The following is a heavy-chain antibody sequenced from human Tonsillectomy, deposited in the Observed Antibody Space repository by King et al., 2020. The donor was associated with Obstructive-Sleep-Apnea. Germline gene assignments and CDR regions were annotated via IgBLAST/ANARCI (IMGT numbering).Heavy chain of an antibody. CDR1: GYTFTSYD. CDR2: MNPNSGNT. V-gene: IGHV1-8*01. Sequence: VQLVESGAEVKKPGASVKVSCKASGYTFTSYDINWVRQATGQGLEWMGWMNPNSGNTGYAQKFQGRVIMTRNTSISTAYMELSSLRSEDTAVYYCASLSGWYGGFDYWGQGTLVTVSS. J-gene: IGHJ4*02. D-gene: IGHD6-19*01. CDR3: ASLSGWYGGFDY.